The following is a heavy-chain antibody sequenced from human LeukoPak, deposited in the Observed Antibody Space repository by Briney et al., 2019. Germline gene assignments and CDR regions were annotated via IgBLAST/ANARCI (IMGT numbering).Heavy chain of an antibody. D-gene: IGHD3-22*01. J-gene: IGHJ4*02. CDR1: GFTFSNYA. Sequence: GGSLRLSCVASGFTFSNYAMSWVRQAPGKGLERVSTIIGCGITNYADSVKGRFTICRDNSKNTLYVKMTSLRAEDTAIYYCAKDGGSTGYCFDYWGQGTLVTVSS. CDR2: IIGCGIT. CDR3: AKDGGSTGYCFDY. V-gene: IGHV3-23*01.